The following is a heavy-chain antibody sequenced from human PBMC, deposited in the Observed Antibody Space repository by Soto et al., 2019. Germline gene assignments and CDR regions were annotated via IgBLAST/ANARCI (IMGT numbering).Heavy chain of an antibody. Sequence: QVQLVQSGAEVKKPGASVKVSCKASGYTFTSYDINWVRQATGQGLEWMGWMNPNSGNTGYAQKFQGRVTMTRNTFISTAYMELSSLRSEDTAVYYCARGLHTYYYDSSGYAFDYWGQGTLVTVSS. CDR1: GYTFTSYD. CDR2: MNPNSGNT. V-gene: IGHV1-8*01. CDR3: ARGLHTYYYDSSGYAFDY. D-gene: IGHD3-22*01. J-gene: IGHJ4*02.